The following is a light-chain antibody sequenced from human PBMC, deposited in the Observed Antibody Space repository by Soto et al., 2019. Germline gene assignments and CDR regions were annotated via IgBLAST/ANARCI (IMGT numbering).Light chain of an antibody. CDR3: LQEYTYPYT. CDR1: QAIRNN. V-gene: IGKV1-6*01. Sequence: AIQVTQSPSSLSASVGDRVTITCRASQAIRNNLGWYQHKPGKAPKLLIYAASLLQRGVPSRFSGSGSGTDFTLTSSSLQPEDFATYYCLQEYTYPYTFGQGTKLEIK. CDR2: AAS. J-gene: IGKJ2*01.